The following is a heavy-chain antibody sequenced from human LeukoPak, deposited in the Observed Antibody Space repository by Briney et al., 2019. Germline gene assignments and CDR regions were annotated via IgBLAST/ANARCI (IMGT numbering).Heavy chain of an antibody. Sequence: ASEKVSCKASGYTFTNFGISWVRQAPGQRPEWMGWISTYNGNTNYAQNLQDRVTLTTDTSTTTAYMELRSLRSDDTAVYYCARDKDEDYDTSGMFQHWGQGTLVTVSS. D-gene: IGHD3-22*01. CDR2: ISTYNGNT. J-gene: IGHJ1*01. CDR1: GYTFTNFG. V-gene: IGHV1-18*04. CDR3: ARDKDEDYDTSGMFQH.